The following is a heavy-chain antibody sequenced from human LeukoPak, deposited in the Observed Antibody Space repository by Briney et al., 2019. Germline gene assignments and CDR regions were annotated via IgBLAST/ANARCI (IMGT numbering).Heavy chain of an antibody. V-gene: IGHV4-34*01. CDR1: GGSFSGYA. CDR2: INHSGST. CDR3: ARDRYYYYMDV. J-gene: IGHJ6*03. Sequence: SETLSLTCAVYGGSFSGYAWNWVRQPPGQGLEWIGEINHSGSTNYNPSLKSRVTVSVHMSKNQFSLKLSSVTAADTAVYYCARDRYYYYMDVWGKGTTVTISS.